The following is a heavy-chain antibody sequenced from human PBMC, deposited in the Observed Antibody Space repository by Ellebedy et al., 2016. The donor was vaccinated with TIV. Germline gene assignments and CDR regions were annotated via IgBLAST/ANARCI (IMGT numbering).Heavy chain of an antibody. V-gene: IGHV4-39*01. CDR3: ARPEVGGY. CDR1: GGSISSSSYY. CDR2: IYYSGST. D-gene: IGHD1-26*01. J-gene: IGHJ4*02. Sequence: SETLSLTCTVSGGSISSSSYYWGWIRRPPGKGLEWIGSIYYSGSTYYNPSLKSRVTISVDTSKNQFSLKLSSVTAADTAVYYCARPEVGGYWGQGTLVTVSS.